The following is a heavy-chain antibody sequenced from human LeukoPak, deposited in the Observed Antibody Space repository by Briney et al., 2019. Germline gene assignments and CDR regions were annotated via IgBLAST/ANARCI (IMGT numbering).Heavy chain of an antibody. J-gene: IGHJ5*02. V-gene: IGHV3-21*01. D-gene: IGHD2-2*01. CDR1: GFTFSSYN. CDR3: ARETQYCSSTSLGLECTNNWFDP. Sequence: GRSLRLSCAASGFTFSSYNMIWVRQAPGEGLEWVSSISRSSSYIHYADSVKGRFTISRDNAKNSLYLQMNSLRAEDTAVYYCARETQYCSSTSLGLECTNNWFDPWGQGTLVTVSS. CDR2: ISRSSSYI.